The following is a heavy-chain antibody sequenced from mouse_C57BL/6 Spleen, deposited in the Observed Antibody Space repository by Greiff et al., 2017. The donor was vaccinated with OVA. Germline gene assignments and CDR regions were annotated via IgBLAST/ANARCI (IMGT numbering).Heavy chain of an antibody. V-gene: IGHV5-9-1*02. CDR1: GFTFSSYA. D-gene: IGHD2-5*01. J-gene: IGHJ2*01. Sequence: EVQRVESGEGLVKPGGSLKLSCAASGFTFSSYAMSWVRQTPEKRLEWVAYISSGGDYIYYADTVKGRFTISRDNARNTLYLQMSSLKSEDTAMYYCTRVGDYSNFYYFDYWGQGTTLTVSS. CDR3: TRVGDYSNFYYFDY. CDR2: ISSGGDYI.